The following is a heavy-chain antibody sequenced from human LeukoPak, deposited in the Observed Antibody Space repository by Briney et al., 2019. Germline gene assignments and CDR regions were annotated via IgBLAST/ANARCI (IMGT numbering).Heavy chain of an antibody. J-gene: IGHJ4*02. V-gene: IGHV5-51*01. Sequence: GESLKISCKGSGCSFTSYWIGWVRQMPGKGLEWMGIIYPGDSDTRYSPSFQGQVTISADKSISTAYLQWSSLKASDTAMYYCARHLLPYYYDSSGDYFDYWGQGTLVTVSS. CDR3: ARHLLPYYYDSSGDYFDY. CDR2: IYPGDSDT. CDR1: GCSFTSYW. D-gene: IGHD3-22*01.